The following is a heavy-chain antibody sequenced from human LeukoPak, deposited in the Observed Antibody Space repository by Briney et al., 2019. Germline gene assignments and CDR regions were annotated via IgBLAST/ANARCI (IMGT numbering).Heavy chain of an antibody. CDR1: GFTFSSYG. CDR3: AKGQGAFDI. CDR2: ISYDGNNK. Sequence: GGSLRLSCAASGFTFSSYGMHWVRQAPGKGLEWVAVISYDGNNKYHVDSVKGRFTISRDNSKNTLYLQMNSLRAEDTAVYYCAKGQGAFDIWGQGTMVTVSS. J-gene: IGHJ3*02. V-gene: IGHV3-30*18.